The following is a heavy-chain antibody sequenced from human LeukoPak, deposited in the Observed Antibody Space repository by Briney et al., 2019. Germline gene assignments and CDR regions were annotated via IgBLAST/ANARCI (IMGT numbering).Heavy chain of an antibody. V-gene: IGHV3-23*01. CDR2: ISGSGGTI. J-gene: IGHJ4*02. D-gene: IGHD4-11*01. CDR3: AKLAVINGY. Sequence: GGSLRLSCATSGFTFSANAMSWVRQAPGKGLEWVSVISGSGGTIYYADSVKGRFTISRDNSKNTLYLQMNGLRAEDTAVYYCAKLAVINGYWGQGSLVTVSS. CDR1: GFTFSANA.